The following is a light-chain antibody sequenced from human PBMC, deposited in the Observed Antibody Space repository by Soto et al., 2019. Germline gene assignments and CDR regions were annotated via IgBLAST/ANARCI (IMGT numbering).Light chain of an antibody. V-gene: IGKV2-24*01. J-gene: IGKJ1*01. CDR1: ESLVHSDGNTY. Sequence: DIVMTQSPLSSPVTLGQPASISYRSSESLVHSDGNTYLSWLHQRPGQPPRLLIYKISKRLPGVPERISGSGAGTEFTLKISRVEAEDVGIYYCMQATQFSWTFGQGTKVEV. CDR3: MQATQFSWT. CDR2: KIS.